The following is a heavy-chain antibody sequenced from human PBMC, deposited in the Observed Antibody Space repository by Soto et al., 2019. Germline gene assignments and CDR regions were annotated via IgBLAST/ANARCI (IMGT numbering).Heavy chain of an antibody. CDR1: GYTFTSYG. V-gene: IGHV1-69*13. CDR2: IIPIFGTA. D-gene: IGHD1-26*01. CDR3: ASKYSGSYHEDYYYYYYGMDV. Sequence: GASVKVSCKASGYTFTSYGTSWVRQAPGQGLEWMGGIIPIFGTANYAQKFQGRVTITADESTSTAYMELSSLRSEDTAVYYCASKYSGSYHEDYYYYYYGMDVWGQGTTVTVSS. J-gene: IGHJ6*02.